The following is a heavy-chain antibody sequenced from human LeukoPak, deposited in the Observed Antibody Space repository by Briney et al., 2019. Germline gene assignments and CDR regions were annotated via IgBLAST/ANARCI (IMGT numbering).Heavy chain of an antibody. CDR1: GGSFSGYC. J-gene: IGHJ4*02. CDR3: ARSPLIGEPNDY. CDR2: INHSGST. D-gene: IGHD1-14*01. V-gene: IGHV4-34*01. Sequence: ASETLSLTCAVYGGSFSGYCWSWIRQPPGKGLEWIGEINHSGSTNYNPSLKSRVTISVDTSKNQFSLKLSSVTAADTAVYYCARSPLIGEPNDYWGQGTLVTVSS.